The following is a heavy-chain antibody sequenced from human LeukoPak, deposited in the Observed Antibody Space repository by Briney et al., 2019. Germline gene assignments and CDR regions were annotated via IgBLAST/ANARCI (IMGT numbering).Heavy chain of an antibody. CDR2: IRYDGSNK. J-gene: IGHJ4*02. CDR1: GFTFINYG. Sequence: PGGSLILSCAASGFTFINYGMHWVRQAPGKGLEWVAFIRYDGSNKYYADSVKGRFTISRDKSKNTLYLQMNILRPEDTAVYYCANDLEGYCSGGSCYFDYWGQGTLVTVSS. V-gene: IGHV3-30*02. CDR3: ANDLEGYCSGGSCYFDY. D-gene: IGHD2-15*01.